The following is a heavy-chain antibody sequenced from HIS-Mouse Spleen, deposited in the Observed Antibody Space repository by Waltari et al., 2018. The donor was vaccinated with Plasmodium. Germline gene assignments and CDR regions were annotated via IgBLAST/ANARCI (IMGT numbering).Heavy chain of an antibody. CDR3: AKDRRSSSWYVDY. V-gene: IGHV3-30*18. D-gene: IGHD6-13*01. Sequence: QVQLVESGGGVVQPGRSLRLSCAASGFTFSSYGMHWVRQAPGKGLEGVAVRSYDGRNKYYADSVKGRFTISRDNSKNTLYLQMNSLRAEDTAVYYCAKDRRSSSWYVDYWGQGTLVTVSS. CDR1: GFTFSSYG. J-gene: IGHJ4*02. CDR2: RSYDGRNK.